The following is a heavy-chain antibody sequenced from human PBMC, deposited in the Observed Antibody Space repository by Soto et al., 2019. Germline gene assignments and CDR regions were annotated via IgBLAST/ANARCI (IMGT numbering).Heavy chain of an antibody. Sequence: GGSLRLSCAASGFTFSNAWMSWVRPAPGKGLEWVGRIKSKTDGGTTDYAAPVKGRFTISRDDSKNTLYLQMNSLKTEDTAVYYCTTDDHGSGYYFDYWGQGTLVTVSS. CDR3: TTDDHGSGYYFDY. CDR2: IKSKTDGGTT. V-gene: IGHV3-15*01. D-gene: IGHD4-17*01. CDR1: GFTFSNAW. J-gene: IGHJ4*02.